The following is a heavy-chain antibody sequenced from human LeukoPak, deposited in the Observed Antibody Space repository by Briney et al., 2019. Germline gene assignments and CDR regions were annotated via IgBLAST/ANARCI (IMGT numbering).Heavy chain of an antibody. V-gene: IGHV1-2*02. CDR2: INPNSGGT. Sequence: ASVKVSCKASGYTFTGYYMHWVRQAPGQGLEWMGWINPNSGGTNYAQKFQGRVTMTRDTSISTAYMELSRLRSDDTAVYYCARGYDILTGYFFGGGHWGQGTLVTVSS. J-gene: IGHJ4*02. D-gene: IGHD3-9*01. CDR3: ARGYDILTGYFFGGGH. CDR1: GYTFTGYY.